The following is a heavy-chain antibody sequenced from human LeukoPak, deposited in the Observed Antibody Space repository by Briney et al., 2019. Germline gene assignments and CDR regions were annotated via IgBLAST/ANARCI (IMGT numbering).Heavy chain of an antibody. Sequence: SETLSLTCTVSGDSIFTYSWSWIRQPPGKGLEWIGNIFYNGNTNYKSSLMSRVTISVDTSKNQFSLRLSSVTAADAAVYYCATQRGKPYATFDFWGQGSLVTVSS. J-gene: IGHJ4*02. CDR2: IFYNGNT. CDR1: GDSIFTYS. CDR3: ATQRGKPYATFDF. D-gene: IGHD4-17*01. V-gene: IGHV4-59*08.